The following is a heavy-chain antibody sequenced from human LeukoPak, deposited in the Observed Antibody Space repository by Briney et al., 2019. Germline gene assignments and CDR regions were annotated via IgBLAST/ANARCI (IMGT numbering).Heavy chain of an antibody. V-gene: IGHV3-53*01. CDR3: ARVWSGGYFVIDY. D-gene: IGHD2-21*02. J-gene: IGHJ4*02. Sequence: GGSLRLSCAASGFTVSSNYMSWVRQAPGKGLEWVSVIYSGGSTYYADSVKGRFTISRDNSKNTLYLQMNSLRAEDTAVYYCARVWSGGYFVIDYWGQGTLVTVSS. CDR1: GFTVSSNY. CDR2: IYSGGST.